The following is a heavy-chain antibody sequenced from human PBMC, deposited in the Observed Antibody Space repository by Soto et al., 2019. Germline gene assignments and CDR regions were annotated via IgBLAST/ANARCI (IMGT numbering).Heavy chain of an antibody. V-gene: IGHV4-59*01. Sequence: QVQLQESGPGLVKPSETLSLTCTVSGGSISSYYWSWIRQPPGKGLEWIGYIYYSGRTNYNPSLKSRVTISVDTSKNQFSLKLSSVTAADTAVYYCARDRGYDSSGYYYYYYGMDVWGQGTTVTVSS. D-gene: IGHD3-22*01. J-gene: IGHJ6*02. CDR2: IYYSGRT. CDR1: GGSISSYY. CDR3: ARDRGYDSSGYYYYYYGMDV.